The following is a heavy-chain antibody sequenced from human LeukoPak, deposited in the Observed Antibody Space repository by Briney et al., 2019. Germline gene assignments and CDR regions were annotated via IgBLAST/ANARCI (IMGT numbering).Heavy chain of an antibody. J-gene: IGHJ4*02. V-gene: IGHV4-39*01. D-gene: IGHD3-10*01. CDR1: GGSISSSSYY. CDR3: ARPTRGGSGNYGYFDY. CDR2: IYYSGST. Sequence: PSETLSLTCTVSGGSISSSSYYWGWIRQPPGKGLEWIGSIYYSGSTYYNPSLKSRVTISVDTSKNQFSLKLSSVTAADTAVYYCARPTRGGSGNYGYFDYWGQGTLVTVSS.